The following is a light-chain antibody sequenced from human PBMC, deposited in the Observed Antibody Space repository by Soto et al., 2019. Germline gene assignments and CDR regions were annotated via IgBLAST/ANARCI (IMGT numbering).Light chain of an antibody. CDR2: GAT. CDR1: ESVSRS. V-gene: IGKV3-15*01. CDR3: QQYNNWPRT. J-gene: IGKJ1*01. Sequence: EIVLTQSPGTLSLSPGERATFSCRASESVSRSFLAWYQQKPGRAPRLLIHGATTRATGIPARFSGSGSGTEFTLTISSLQSEDFAVYYCQQYNNWPRTFGQGTKVDI.